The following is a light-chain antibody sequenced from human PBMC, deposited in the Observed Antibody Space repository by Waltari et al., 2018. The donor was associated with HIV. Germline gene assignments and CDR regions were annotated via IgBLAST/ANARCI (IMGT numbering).Light chain of an antibody. CDR3: QQYNNWPIT. V-gene: IGKV3D-15*01. Sequence: EIVMTRSPATLSVSPGERATVSCRASQSIASNLAWYPQKPGQAPRLLIHGASTRATGIPSMFSGSGSGTEFTLTISSLQSEDFAVYYCQQYNNWPITFGQGTRLEIK. CDR2: GAS. J-gene: IGKJ5*01. CDR1: QSIASN.